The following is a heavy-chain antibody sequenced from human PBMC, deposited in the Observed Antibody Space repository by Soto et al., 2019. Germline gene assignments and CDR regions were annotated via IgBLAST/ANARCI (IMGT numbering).Heavy chain of an antibody. CDR1: EFTFSKYW. J-gene: IGHJ5*02. D-gene: IGHD3-22*01. V-gene: IGHV3-74*01. CDR2: INMDGTKT. CDR3: ARDYYYDSRSSSVNWFDP. Sequence: PGGSLRLSCVASEFTFSKYWMHWVRQAPGKGLVWVSRINMDGTKTAYADSVKGRSTVSRDSANNTLYLQMNSLGVEDTAVYYCARDYYYDSRSSSVNWFDPWGQGTLVTVSS.